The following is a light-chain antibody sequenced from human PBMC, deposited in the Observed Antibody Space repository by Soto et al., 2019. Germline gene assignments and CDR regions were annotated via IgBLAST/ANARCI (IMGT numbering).Light chain of an antibody. Sequence: EIVLTQSPGTLSLSPGERATLSCRASQSVSSNYLAWYQQKPGQAPSLLIYSASSRATCIPDRFSGSGSGTDFILTISRLQPDDFAVYYCQQYGSCSSTFGQGTKVEIK. CDR1: QSVSSNY. V-gene: IGKV3-20*01. J-gene: IGKJ1*01. CDR3: QQYGSCSST. CDR2: SAS.